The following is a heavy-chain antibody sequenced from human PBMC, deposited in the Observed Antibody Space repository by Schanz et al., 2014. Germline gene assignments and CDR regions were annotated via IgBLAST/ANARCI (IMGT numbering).Heavy chain of an antibody. CDR3: ARGTDWNLHY. Sequence: EVHLVESGGGLVKRGGSLRLSCAASGFTFSDHYMDWVRQAPGKGLEWVSTISASGGSTYYADSVKGRFTISRDNSKNILYLQMNSLRAEDTAVYYCARGTDWNLHYWGQGALVTVSS. CDR2: ISASGGST. J-gene: IGHJ4*02. V-gene: IGHV3-23*04. CDR1: GFTFSDHY. D-gene: IGHD1-1*01.